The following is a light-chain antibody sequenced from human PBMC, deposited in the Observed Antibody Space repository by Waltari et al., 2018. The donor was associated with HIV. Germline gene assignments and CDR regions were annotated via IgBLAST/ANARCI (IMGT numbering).Light chain of an antibody. Sequence: EIVLTQSPATLSLSPGERATLSCRASQNVTTYLAWYQQTPGQAPRLLIYDVSNRATGIPARFSGSGSGTYFTLTISSLEPGDFAVYYCQQRSIWPTITFGQGTRLDIK. CDR2: DVS. J-gene: IGKJ5*01. CDR1: QNVTTY. V-gene: IGKV3-11*01. CDR3: QQRSIWPTIT.